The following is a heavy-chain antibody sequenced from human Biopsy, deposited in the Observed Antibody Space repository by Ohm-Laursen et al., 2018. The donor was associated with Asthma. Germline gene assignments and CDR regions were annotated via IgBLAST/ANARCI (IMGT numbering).Heavy chain of an antibody. CDR1: GFAVSRDY. J-gene: IGHJ4*02. V-gene: IGHV3-53*01. D-gene: IGHD2-15*01. CDR3: GKDSSEVEAADEY. Sequence: SLRLSCSASGFAVSRDYMFWVRQAPGKGLEWVSVIYSGGTSHTADSVRGRFTISRDNSKHTMYLHMNSLRGDDTAIYYCGKDSSEVEAADEYWGQGTLVTVSS. CDR2: IYSGGTS.